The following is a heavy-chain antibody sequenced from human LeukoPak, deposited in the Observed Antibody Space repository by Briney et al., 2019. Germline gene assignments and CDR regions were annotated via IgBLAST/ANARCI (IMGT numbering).Heavy chain of an antibody. D-gene: IGHD6-6*01. J-gene: IGHJ4*02. CDR3: ASRHSSSSQTFDY. Sequence: PSETLSLTCTVSGGSISSSSYYWGWIRQPPGKGLEWIGSIYYSGSTYYNPSLKSRVTISVDTSKNQFSLKLSSVTAADTAVYYCASRHSSSSQTFDYWGQGTLVTVSS. V-gene: IGHV4-39*07. CDR2: IYYSGST. CDR1: GGSISSSSYY.